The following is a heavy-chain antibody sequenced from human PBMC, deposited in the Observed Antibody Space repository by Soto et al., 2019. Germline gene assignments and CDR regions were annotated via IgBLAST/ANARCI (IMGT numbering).Heavy chain of an antibody. V-gene: IGHV1-69*06. D-gene: IGHD2-8*01. CDR2: IIPIFGTA. J-gene: IGHJ4*02. CDR1: GGTFSSYA. Sequence: QVQLVQSGAEMKKPGSSVKVSCKASGGTFSSYAISWVRQAPGQGLEWMGGIIPIFGTANYAQKFQGRVTITADKSTSTAYMELSSLRSEDTAVYYCARDGAEDCTNGVCWHFDYWGQGTLVTVSS. CDR3: ARDGAEDCTNGVCWHFDY.